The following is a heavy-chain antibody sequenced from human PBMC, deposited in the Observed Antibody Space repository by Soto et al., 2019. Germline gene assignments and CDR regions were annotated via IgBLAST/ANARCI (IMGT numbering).Heavy chain of an antibody. D-gene: IGHD3-9*01. Sequence: ASVKVYLKASGYPFTGYYMHLVRQAPGQGLEWMGWINPNSGGTNYAHKFQGRVTMTRYTSISTAYMELSRLRSYDTAVYYCAREAAYYDILTGYSNYYYGMDVWGQGTTVTVSS. CDR3: AREAAYYDILTGYSNYYYGMDV. CDR1: GYPFTGYY. CDR2: INPNSGGT. V-gene: IGHV1-2*07. J-gene: IGHJ6*01.